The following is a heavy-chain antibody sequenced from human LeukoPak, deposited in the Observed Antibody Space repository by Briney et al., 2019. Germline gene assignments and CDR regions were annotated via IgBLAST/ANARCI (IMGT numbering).Heavy chain of an antibody. CDR2: IYHSGST. Sequence: SETLSLTCTVSGGSISSGGYYWSWIRQPPGKGLEWIGYIYHSGSTYYNPSLKSRITISVDKSKNLFSLKLSSVTAADAGVYHCARRHLEGYNAYGLFDYWGQGTLVTVSS. J-gene: IGHJ4*02. CDR1: GGSISSGGYY. D-gene: IGHD5-12*01. V-gene: IGHV4-30-2*01. CDR3: ARRHLEGYNAYGLFDY.